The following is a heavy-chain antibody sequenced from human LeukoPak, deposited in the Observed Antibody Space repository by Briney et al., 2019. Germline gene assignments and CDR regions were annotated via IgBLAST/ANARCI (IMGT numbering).Heavy chain of an antibody. V-gene: IGHV1-69*01. D-gene: IGHD4-17*01. CDR2: IIPIFGTA. J-gene: IGHJ4*02. CDR3: ARVVGYGDYPFDY. CDR1: GGTFSSYA. Sequence: SVKVSCKASGGTFSSYAISWVRQAPGQGLEWMGGIIPIFGTANYAQKFQGRVTITADESTSTAYMELSSLRSDDTAVYYCARVVGYGDYPFDYWGQGTLVTVSS.